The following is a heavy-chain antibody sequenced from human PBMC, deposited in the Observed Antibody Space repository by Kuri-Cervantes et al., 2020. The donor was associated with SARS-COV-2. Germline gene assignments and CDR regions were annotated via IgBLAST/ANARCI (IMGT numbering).Heavy chain of an antibody. D-gene: IGHD6-6*01. CDR1: GYSISRGYY. V-gene: IGHV4-38-2*01. Sequence: AVSGYSISRGYYWGWIRQPPGKGPEWIAIIYHSGSTYYNPSLKSRVTISLDTSKNQFSLKLSSVTAADTAVYYCARRGAGSSSAAFDIWGLGTMVTVSS. CDR2: IYHSGST. CDR3: ARRGAGSSSAAFDI. J-gene: IGHJ3*02.